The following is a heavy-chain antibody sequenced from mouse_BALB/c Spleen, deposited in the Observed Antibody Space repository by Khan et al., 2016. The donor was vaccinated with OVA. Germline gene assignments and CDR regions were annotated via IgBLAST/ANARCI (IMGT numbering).Heavy chain of an antibody. J-gene: IGHJ4*01. V-gene: IGHV1-84*01. CDR3: ARKGGGGDDMDY. CDR2: IDPGGGST. CDR1: GYTFTAYD. Sequence: QVQLKQSGPELVKPGALVKISCKASGYTFTAYDINWVKQRPGQGLEWIGWIDPGGGSTKYNENFKDKATLTADTSSNKAYMKISSLKAEESAVYFCARKGGGGDDMDYWGQGTSVTVSS.